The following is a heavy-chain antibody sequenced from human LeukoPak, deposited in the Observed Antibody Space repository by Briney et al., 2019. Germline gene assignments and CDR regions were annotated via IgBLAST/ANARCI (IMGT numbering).Heavy chain of an antibody. CDR1: GYIFTDYY. CDR3: ARSDSRHADYYAQYYFDY. D-gene: IGHD3-22*01. V-gene: IGHV1-69*06. J-gene: IGHJ4*02. CDR2: SIPIFGTA. Sequence: ASVKVSCKDSGYIFTDYYMHWVRQAPGQGLEWMGGSIPIFGTANYAQKFQGRVTITADKSTSTAYMELSSLRSEDTAVYYCARSDSRHADYYAQYYFDYWGQGTLVTVSS.